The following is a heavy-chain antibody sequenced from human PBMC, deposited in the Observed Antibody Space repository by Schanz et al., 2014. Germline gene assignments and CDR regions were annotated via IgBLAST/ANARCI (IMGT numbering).Heavy chain of an antibody. CDR1: GFTFSDYY. CDR2: ISDSGDST. D-gene: IGHD2-15*01. V-gene: IGHV3-11*01. CDR3: AKVATAATYLDS. J-gene: IGHJ4*02. Sequence: QVQLVESGGGLVKPGGSLRLSCAASGFTFSDYYMSWIRQAPGKGLEWVSDISDSGDSTHYADSVKGRFTISRDNAKNSLFLQMNSLSAEDTAVYYCAKVATAATYLDSWGLGTLVTVSS.